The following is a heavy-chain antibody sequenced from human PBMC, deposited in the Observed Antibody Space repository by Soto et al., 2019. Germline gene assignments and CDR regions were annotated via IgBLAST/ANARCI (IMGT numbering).Heavy chain of an antibody. V-gene: IGHV3-30*18. CDR2: ISYDGSNK. D-gene: IGHD3-3*01. Sequence: QVQLVESGGGVVQHGRSLRLSCAASGFTFSSYGMHWVRQAPGKGLEWVAVISYDGSNKYYADSVKGRFTISRDNSKNTLYLQMNSLRAEDTAVYYCAKPWSGYFCAFDIWGQGTMVTVSS. CDR1: GFTFSSYG. CDR3: AKPWSGYFCAFDI. J-gene: IGHJ3*02.